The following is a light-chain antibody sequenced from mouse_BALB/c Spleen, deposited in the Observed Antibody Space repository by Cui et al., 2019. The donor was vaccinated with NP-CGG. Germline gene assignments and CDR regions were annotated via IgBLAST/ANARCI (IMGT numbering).Light chain of an antibody. J-gene: IGLJ1*01. CDR2: GTN. V-gene: IGLV1*01. CDR1: TGAVTSSNY. CDR3: ALWYSNHWV. Sequence: QAVLTQDSVLTTSPGETVTLTCRSSTGAVTSSNYANWVQEKPDHLFTGLIGGTNNRAPGVPAKFSGSLIGDKAALTITGAQTEDEAIYFCALWYSNHWVFGGGTKLTVV.